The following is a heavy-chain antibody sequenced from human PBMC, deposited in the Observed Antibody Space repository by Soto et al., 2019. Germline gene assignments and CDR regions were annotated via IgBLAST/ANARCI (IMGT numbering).Heavy chain of an antibody. CDR1: GVSISSGGYY. CDR3: ARHISAPYYFDS. V-gene: IGHV4-31*01. D-gene: IGHD2-21*01. CDR2: IYYGGST. J-gene: IGHJ4*02. Sequence: QVQLQESGPGLVKPSQTLSLTCIVSGVSISSGGYYWSWIRHHPGKGLEWIGYIYYGGSTYYNPSLKSPVTILIDTSKNHFSLKLSSVPAAVTAVYYCARHISAPYYFDSWGLGTLVTVSS.